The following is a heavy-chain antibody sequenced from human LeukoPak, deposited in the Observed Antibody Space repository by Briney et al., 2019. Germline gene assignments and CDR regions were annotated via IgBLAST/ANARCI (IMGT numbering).Heavy chain of an antibody. CDR1: GFTFSSYG. J-gene: IGHJ4*02. CDR3: AKAPSYDFWSGYKAQYFDY. D-gene: IGHD3-3*01. Sequence: GGSLRLSCAASGFTFSSYGMHWVRQAPGKGLEWVAFIRYDGSNKYYADSVKGRFTISRDNSKNTLYLQMNSLRAEDTAVYYCAKAPSYDFWSGYKAQYFDYWGQGTLVTVSS. CDR2: IRYDGSNK. V-gene: IGHV3-30*02.